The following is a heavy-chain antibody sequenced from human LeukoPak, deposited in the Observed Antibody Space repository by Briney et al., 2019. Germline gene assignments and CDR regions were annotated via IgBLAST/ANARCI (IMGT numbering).Heavy chain of an antibody. J-gene: IGHJ6*03. CDR2: INHRGST. CDR1: GGSFSGYY. D-gene: IGHD4-23*01. CDR3: ARETEQNTLVTPLGPYSYYYLDV. Sequence: SETLSLTCAVYGGSFSGYYWSSFRQTPGNGLEWIGEINHRGSTNYNPSLKCRVTISVDTSKNQFSLKLGSVTAADTAVYYCARETEQNTLVTPLGPYSYYYLDVWGKGTTVTVSS. V-gene: IGHV4-34*01.